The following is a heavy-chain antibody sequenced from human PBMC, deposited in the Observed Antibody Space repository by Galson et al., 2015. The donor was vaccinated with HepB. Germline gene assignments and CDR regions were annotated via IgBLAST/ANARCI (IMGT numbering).Heavy chain of an antibody. CDR3: ARETVVLNWNFDL. CDR1: GFNFRSHG. V-gene: IGHV3-33*01. CDR2: IWHDGSNQ. J-gene: IGHJ2*01. Sequence: SLRLSCAASGFNFRSHGIHWVRQAPGRGLEWVACIWHDGSNQHYADSVKGRFTISRDNSIDTMYLQMNSLRVEDTAVYYCARETVVLNWNFDLWGRGTLVTGSS. D-gene: IGHD2-15*01.